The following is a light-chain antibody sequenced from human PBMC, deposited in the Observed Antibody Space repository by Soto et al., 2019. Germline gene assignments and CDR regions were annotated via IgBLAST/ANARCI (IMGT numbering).Light chain of an antibody. CDR1: QSVSSSY. J-gene: IGKJ1*01. Sequence: EIVLTQSPGTLSLSPGERATLSCRASQSVSSSYLAWYQQKPGQAPRLLIYDASSRATGIPDRFSGGGSGTDFTLTISSLQPDDFATYYCQHYNSYSEAFGQGTKLDI. CDR3: QHYNSYSEA. V-gene: IGKV3-20*01. CDR2: DAS.